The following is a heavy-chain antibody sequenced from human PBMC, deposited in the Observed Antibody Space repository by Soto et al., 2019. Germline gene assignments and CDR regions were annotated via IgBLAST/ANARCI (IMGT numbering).Heavy chain of an antibody. CDR1: GGSISSSSYY. J-gene: IGHJ4*02. CDR3: ARTRVGGSYYLFDY. CDR2: IYYSGST. D-gene: IGHD1-26*01. Sequence: QLQLQESGPGLVKPSETLSLTCTVSGGSISSSSYYWGWIRQPPGKGLEWIGSIYYSGSTYYNPSLKSRVTISVDTSKNQFSLKLSSVTAADTAVYYCARTRVGGSYYLFDYWGQGTLVTVSS. V-gene: IGHV4-39*01.